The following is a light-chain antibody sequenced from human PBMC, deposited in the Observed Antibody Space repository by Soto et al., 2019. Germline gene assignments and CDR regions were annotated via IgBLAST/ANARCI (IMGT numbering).Light chain of an antibody. V-gene: IGLV2-8*01. CDR3: SSYAGSTRGYV. J-gene: IGLJ1*01. Sequence: QSALTQPPSASGSPGQSVTISCSGTSSDVGGYNYVSWYQQPPGKAPKLMIYEVNKRPSEVPDRFSGSKSGNTASLTVSGLQAEDEADYYCSSYAGSTRGYVFGTGTKLTVL. CDR2: EVN. CDR1: SSDVGGYNY.